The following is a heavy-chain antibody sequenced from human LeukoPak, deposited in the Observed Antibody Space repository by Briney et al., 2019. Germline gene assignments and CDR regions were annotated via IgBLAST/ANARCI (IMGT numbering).Heavy chain of an antibody. J-gene: IGHJ5*02. D-gene: IGHD6-19*01. CDR2: IYTSGST. CDR3: ARDPYSNGWYKGWFDP. Sequence: SQTLSLTCTVSGGSISSGSYYWSWIRQPAGKGLEWIGRIYTSGSTNYNPSLKSRVTISVDTSKNQFSLKLSSVTAADTAVYYCARDPYSNGWYKGWFDPWGQGTLVTVSS. CDR1: GGSISSGSYY. V-gene: IGHV4-61*02.